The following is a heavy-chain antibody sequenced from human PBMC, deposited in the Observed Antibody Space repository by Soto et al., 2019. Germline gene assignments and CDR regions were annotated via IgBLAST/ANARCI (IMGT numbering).Heavy chain of an antibody. CDR1: GGSFSGYY. CDR2: INHSGST. J-gene: IGHJ6*03. V-gene: IGHV4-34*01. Sequence: ASETLSLTCAVYGGSFSGYYWSWIRQPPGKGLEWIGEINHSGSTNYNPSLKSRVTISVDTSKNQFSLKLSSVTAADTAVYYCARGGLRFLEWLDYMDVWGKGTTVTVSS. CDR3: ARGGLRFLEWLDYMDV. D-gene: IGHD3-3*01.